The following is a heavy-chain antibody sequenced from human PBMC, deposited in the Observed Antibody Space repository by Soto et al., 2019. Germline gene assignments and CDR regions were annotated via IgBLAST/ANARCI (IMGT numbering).Heavy chain of an antibody. CDR3: AREYGDNSYYYYGMDV. D-gene: IGHD4-17*01. CDR2: IYSIGPT. J-gene: IGHJ6*02. Sequence: PGGSLRLSCAASGFTISNNYMNWVRQAPGKGLEWVSVIYSIGPTYYADSVKGRFTISRDNSKNTLYLQMNSLRAEDTAVYYCAREYGDNSYYYYGMDVWGQGTTVTVSS. CDR1: GFTISNNY. V-gene: IGHV3-66*01.